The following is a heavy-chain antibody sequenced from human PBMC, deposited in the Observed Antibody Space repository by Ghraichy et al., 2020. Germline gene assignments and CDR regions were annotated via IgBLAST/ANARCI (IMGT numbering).Heavy chain of an antibody. J-gene: IGHJ6*02. Sequence: GGSLRLSCAVSGFTFSSYSMNWVRQAPGKGLEWVSSISRSCYVYYADSVKCRFTITRDNAKYSLYLQLNSLSADDTAVYYCATHGLYYYYGMDVWGQGTTVTVS. CDR2: ISRSCYV. CDR1: GFTFSSYS. V-gene: IGHV3-21*01. CDR3: ATHGLYYYYGMDV.